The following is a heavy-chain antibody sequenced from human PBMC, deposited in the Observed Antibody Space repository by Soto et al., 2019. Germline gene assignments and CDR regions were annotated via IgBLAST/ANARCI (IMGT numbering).Heavy chain of an antibody. D-gene: IGHD2-15*01. CDR3: AIESGDCSGGSCATYYYYGMDV. CDR2: IIPIFGTA. Sequence: GASVKVSCKASGGTFSSYAISWVRQAPGQGLEWMGGIIPIFGTANYAQKFQGRVTITADESTSTAYMELSSLRSEDTAVYYCAIESGDCSGGSCATYYYYGMDVWGQGTTVTVSS. J-gene: IGHJ6*02. CDR1: GGTFSSYA. V-gene: IGHV1-69*13.